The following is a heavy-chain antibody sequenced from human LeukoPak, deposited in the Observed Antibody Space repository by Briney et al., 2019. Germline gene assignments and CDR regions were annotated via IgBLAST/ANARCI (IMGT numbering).Heavy chain of an antibody. D-gene: IGHD3-9*01. CDR1: GFSFSSYW. Sequence: GGSLRLSCAASGFSFSSYWMSWGRQAPGKGLEWVANIKQDGSEKYYVDSVKGRFTISRDNAKNSLNLQMSSLRAEDTAVYYCARGGDILTGSYSFENWGHRALCTVSS. J-gene: IGHJ4*01. CDR2: IKQDGSEK. V-gene: IGHV3-7*01. CDR3: ARGGDILTGSYSFEN.